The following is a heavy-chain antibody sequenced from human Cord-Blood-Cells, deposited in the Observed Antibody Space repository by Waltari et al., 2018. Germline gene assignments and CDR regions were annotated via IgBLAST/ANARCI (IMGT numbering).Heavy chain of an antibody. Sequence: QVQLVQSGAEVKKPGASVKVSCKVSGYTLTELSMHWVRQAPGKGLEWMGGFDPEDGETIYAQKVQGRVTMTEDTSTDTAYMELSSLRSEDTAVYYCATEVPANWNDEGGLGGMDVWGQGTTVTVSS. V-gene: IGHV1-24*01. CDR1: GYTLTELS. CDR3: ATEVPANWNDEGGLGGMDV. J-gene: IGHJ6*02. CDR2: FDPEDGET. D-gene: IGHD1-1*01.